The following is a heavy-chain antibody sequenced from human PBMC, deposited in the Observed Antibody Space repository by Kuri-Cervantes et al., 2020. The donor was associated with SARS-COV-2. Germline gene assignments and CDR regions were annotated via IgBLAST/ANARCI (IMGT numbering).Heavy chain of an antibody. D-gene: IGHD6-13*01. CDR3: ARAYSSSYVLYFDY. Sequence: GGSLRLSCAASGFTFSSYWMSWVRQAPGKGPEWVANIKQDGSEKYYVDSVKGRFTISRDNAKNTLYLQMNSLRAEDTAVYYCARAYSSSYVLYFDYWGQGTLVTVSS. J-gene: IGHJ4*02. CDR2: IKQDGSEK. CDR1: GFTFSSYW. V-gene: IGHV3-7*04.